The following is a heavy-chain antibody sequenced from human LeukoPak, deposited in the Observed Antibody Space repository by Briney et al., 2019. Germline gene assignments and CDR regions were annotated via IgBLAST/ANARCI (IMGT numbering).Heavy chain of an antibody. J-gene: IGHJ4*02. CDR2: IYYSGST. CDR1: GGSISSSSYY. D-gene: IGHD6-13*01. Sequence: SETLSLTCTVSGGSISSSSYYWGWIRQPPGKGLEWIGSIYYSGSTYYNPSLKSRVTISVDTSKNQFSLKLSSVTAADTAVYYCAREFVGQQLALDYWGQGTLVTVSS. V-gene: IGHV4-39*07. CDR3: AREFVGQQLALDY.